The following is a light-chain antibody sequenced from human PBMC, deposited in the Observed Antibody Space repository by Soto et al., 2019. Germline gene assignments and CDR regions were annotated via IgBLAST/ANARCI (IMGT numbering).Light chain of an antibody. J-gene: IGKJ1*01. Sequence: DIQMTQSPSTLSASVGARVPITCRASQSISSWLAWYQQKPGKAPKLLIYDASSLESGVPSRFSGSGSGTDFTLTISSLQPEDFATYYCLQDYNHPWTFGQGTKVDIK. CDR1: QSISSW. CDR3: LQDYNHPWT. CDR2: DAS. V-gene: IGKV1-5*01.